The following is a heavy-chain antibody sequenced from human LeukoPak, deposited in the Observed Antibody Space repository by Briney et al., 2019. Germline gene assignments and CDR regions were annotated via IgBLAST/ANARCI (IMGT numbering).Heavy chain of an antibody. V-gene: IGHV1-69*13. D-gene: IGHD4-17*01. J-gene: IGHJ4*02. CDR3: ARESATVTTRSEID. Sequence: SVKVSCKPSGGTFGSYAISWVRQAPGQGLEWVGGIIPLFGAPLYAQKFQGRVTITADERTSTVYMDLSSLRSEDTAVYYCARESATVTTRSEIDWGQGTLVAVSS. CDR1: GGTFGSYA. CDR2: IIPLFGAP.